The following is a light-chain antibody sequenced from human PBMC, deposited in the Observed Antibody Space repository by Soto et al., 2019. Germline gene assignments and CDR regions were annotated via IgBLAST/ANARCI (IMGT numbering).Light chain of an antibody. CDR3: QSYDNSLSAYV. J-gene: IGLJ1*01. Sequence: QSVLTQPPSLSGAPGQRVTISCTGSSSDIGAGSEVHWYQQLPGTAPKLLIFGSTNRPSGVPDRFSGSKSATSASLAITGLQAEDEADYYCQSYDNSLSAYVFGIGTKLTVL. CDR1: SSDIGAGSE. CDR2: GST. V-gene: IGLV1-40*01.